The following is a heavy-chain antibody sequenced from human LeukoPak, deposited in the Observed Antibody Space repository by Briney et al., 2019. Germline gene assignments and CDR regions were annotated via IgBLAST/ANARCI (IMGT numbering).Heavy chain of an antibody. D-gene: IGHD6-13*01. CDR1: GFTFSNYA. Sequence: GGSLRLSCAASGFTFSNYAMSWVRQAPGKGLEWVSAISGSGGSTYYAYSVKGRFTISRDNSKNTLYLQMNSLRGEDTAIYYCAEEGISAAASYWGQGTLVTVSS. CDR3: AEEGISAAASY. J-gene: IGHJ4*02. CDR2: ISGSGGST. V-gene: IGHV3-23*01.